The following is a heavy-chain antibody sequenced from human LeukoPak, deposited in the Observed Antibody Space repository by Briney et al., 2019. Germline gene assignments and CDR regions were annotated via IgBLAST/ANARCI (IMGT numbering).Heavy chain of an antibody. V-gene: IGHV3-74*01. Sequence: GGSLRLSCAASGFTFSSYAMSWVRQAPGKGLVWVSRINSDGSSTSYADSVKGRFTISRDNAKNTLYLQMNSLRAEDTAVYYCARSLPTTYRFDPWGQGTLVTVSS. CDR1: GFTFSSYA. CDR3: ARSLPTTYRFDP. J-gene: IGHJ5*02. CDR2: INSDGSST. D-gene: IGHD1-14*01.